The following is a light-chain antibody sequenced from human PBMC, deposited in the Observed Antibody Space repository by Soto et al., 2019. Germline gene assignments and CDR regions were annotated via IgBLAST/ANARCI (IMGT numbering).Light chain of an antibody. Sequence: DIVMTQSPDSLAVSLGERATINCKSSQSLLYTSDNKNYLAWYQQKPGQPPKLLIYWASTRESGVPDRFSGSGSGTDFTLTISSLQAEDVAVYYCHHFYTSPQTFGQGTKLEIK. CDR2: WAS. J-gene: IGKJ2*01. CDR3: HHFYTSPQT. V-gene: IGKV4-1*01. CDR1: QSLLYTSDNKNY.